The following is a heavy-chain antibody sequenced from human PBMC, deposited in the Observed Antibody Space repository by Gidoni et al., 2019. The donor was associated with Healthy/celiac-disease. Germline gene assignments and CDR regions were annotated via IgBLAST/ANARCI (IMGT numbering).Heavy chain of an antibody. CDR3: ARAEGGIWFDP. J-gene: IGHJ5*02. D-gene: IGHD2-15*01. CDR1: GFTFRSYA. Sequence: QVQLVESGGGVVQPGRSLRLSCAASGFTFRSYAMHWVRQAPGKGLEWVAVISYDGSNKYYADSVKGRFTISRDNSKNTLYLQMNSLRAEDTAVYYCARAEGGIWFDPWGQGTLVTVSS. CDR2: ISYDGSNK. V-gene: IGHV3-30*01.